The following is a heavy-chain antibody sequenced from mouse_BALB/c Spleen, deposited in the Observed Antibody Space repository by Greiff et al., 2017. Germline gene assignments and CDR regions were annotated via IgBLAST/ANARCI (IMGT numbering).Heavy chain of an antibody. J-gene: IGHJ4*01. CDR2: IYPGSGST. CDR1: GYTFTDYV. Sequence: VQLQQSGPELVKPGASVKMSCKASGYTFTDYVISWVKQRTGQGLEWIGEIYPGSGSTYYNEKFKGKATLTADKSSNTAYMQLSSLTSEDSAVYFCARSCDYGNPYAMDYWGQGTSVTVSS. CDR3: ARSCDYGNPYAMDY. V-gene: IGHV1-77*01. D-gene: IGHD2-1*01.